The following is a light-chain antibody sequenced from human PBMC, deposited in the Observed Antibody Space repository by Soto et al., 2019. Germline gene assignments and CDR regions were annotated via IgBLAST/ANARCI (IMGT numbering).Light chain of an antibody. J-gene: IGKJ3*01. CDR2: DAS. CDR1: QDISDY. V-gene: IGKV1-33*01. CDR3: QQYQSLPFT. Sequence: DIQMTQSPSSLSASVGDRVTITCQASQDISDYLNWYHQKPGKAPKFLIYDASYLETGVPSRFSGSGSGTDFTFTISSLQPEDIGTYYCQQYQSLPFTFGP.